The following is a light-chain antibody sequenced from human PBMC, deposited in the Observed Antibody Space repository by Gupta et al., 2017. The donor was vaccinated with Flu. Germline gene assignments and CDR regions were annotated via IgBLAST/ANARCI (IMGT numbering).Light chain of an antibody. Sequence: QSMLTQPASASGATGQTVNISCSGSSTNSGSNYVYWYQQLPGMAPKLLLFRNSQRAATVPDRFSGSKSGTSASLAISGLRSEDEGRYCCAAWDDNMSGYEVFGGGTQLTVL. CDR1: STNSGSNY. V-gene: IGLV1-47*01. CDR3: AAWDDNMSGYEV. J-gene: IGLJ2*01. CDR2: RNS.